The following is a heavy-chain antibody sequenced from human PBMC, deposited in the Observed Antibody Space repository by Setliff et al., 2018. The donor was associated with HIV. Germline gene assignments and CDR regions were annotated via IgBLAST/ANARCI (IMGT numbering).Heavy chain of an antibody. CDR2: ISGSSTTI. J-gene: IGHJ4*02. D-gene: IGHD1-1*01. Sequence: GGSLRLSCAASGFPFSAYIMNWVRQAPGKGLEWISYISGSSTTIYYADSVKGRFIISRDNAKNSLYLQMNSLRAEDTAVYYCAKVATWTGTTYYYESWGQGTLVTVSS. V-gene: IGHV3-48*01. CDR1: GFPFSAYI. CDR3: AKVATWTGTTYYYES.